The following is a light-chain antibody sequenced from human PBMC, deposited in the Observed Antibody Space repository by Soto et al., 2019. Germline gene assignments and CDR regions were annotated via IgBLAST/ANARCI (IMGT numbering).Light chain of an antibody. V-gene: IGKV1-5*01. CDR2: GAS. J-gene: IGKJ1*01. CDR3: QQSYSLPVWT. Sequence: DIQMTQSPSTLSASVGDRVTITCRASQSISSWLAWYQQKPGKAPKLLIYGASTLQNGVPSRFSGSGSGTDFTLSVSSLQPEDFATYYCQQSYSLPVWTFGQGTKVDIK. CDR1: QSISSW.